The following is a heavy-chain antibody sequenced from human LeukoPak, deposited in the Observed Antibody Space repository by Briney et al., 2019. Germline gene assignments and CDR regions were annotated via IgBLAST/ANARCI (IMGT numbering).Heavy chain of an antibody. CDR1: GFTFSDYY. CDR3: ARGWASKDAAEVYGMDV. CDR2: ISSSGSTI. J-gene: IGHJ6*02. V-gene: IGHV3-11*01. Sequence: NPGGSLRLSCAASGFTFSDYYMSWIRQAPGKGLEWVSYISSSGSTIYYADSVKGRFTISRDNAKNSLYLQMNSLRAEDTAVYYCARGWASKDAAEVYGMDVWGQGTTVTVSS. D-gene: IGHD6-13*01.